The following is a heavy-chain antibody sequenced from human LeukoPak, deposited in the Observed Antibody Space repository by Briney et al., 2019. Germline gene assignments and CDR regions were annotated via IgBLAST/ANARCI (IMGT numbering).Heavy chain of an antibody. J-gene: IGHJ6*02. D-gene: IGHD3-9*01. CDR1: GFTFSTYS. Sequence: GGSLRLSCAASGFTFSTYSMNWVRQAPGKGLEWVSSISRGCNSYIYYADSVKGRFTISRDNANNSLYLQMNSLRAEDTALYYCARGGPNTYYDILTGYDRYMDVWGQGTTDTFSS. CDR3: ARGGPNTYYDILTGYDRYMDV. V-gene: IGHV3-21*01. CDR2: ISRGCNSYI.